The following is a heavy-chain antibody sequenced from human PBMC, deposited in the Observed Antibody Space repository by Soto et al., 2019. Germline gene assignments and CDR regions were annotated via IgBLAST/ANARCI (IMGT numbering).Heavy chain of an antibody. Sequence: QVQLVQSGAEVKKPGASVKVSCKASGYTFTSYGISWVRQAPGQGLEWMGWISAYNGNTNYAQKLQGRVTMTTDTPKXTAYMELRSLRSDDTAVYYCARTTLVRGPMVPFAYWGKGTLVTVSS. V-gene: IGHV1-18*01. CDR1: GYTFTSYG. D-gene: IGHD3-10*01. CDR2: ISAYNGNT. CDR3: ARTTLVRGPMVPFAY. J-gene: IGHJ4*02.